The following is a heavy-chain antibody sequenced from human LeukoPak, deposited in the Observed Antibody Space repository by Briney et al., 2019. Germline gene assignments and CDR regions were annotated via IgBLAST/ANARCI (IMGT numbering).Heavy chain of an antibody. V-gene: IGHV1-69*01. CDR1: GGTFSSYA. CDR2: IIPIFGTA. J-gene: IGHJ5*02. D-gene: IGHD3-10*01. CDR3: ASITKPDPTVRGVITGPFDP. Sequence: GSSVKVSCKASGGTFSSYAISWVRQAPGQGLEWMRGIIPIFGTANYAQKFQGRVTITADESTSTAYMELSSLRSEDTAVYYCASITKPDPTVRGVITGPFDPWGQGTLVTVSS.